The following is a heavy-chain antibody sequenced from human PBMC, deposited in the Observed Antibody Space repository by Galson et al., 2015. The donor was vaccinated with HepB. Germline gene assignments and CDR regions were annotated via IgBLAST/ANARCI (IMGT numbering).Heavy chain of an antibody. CDR2: IKQDGSEK. Sequence: SLRLSCAASGFTFSSFWMSWVRQAPGRGLEWVANIKQDGSEKHFVDSVKGRFTISRNNAKNSLYLQMNSLRAEDTAVYYCARGPKRVPEIVVASAVGFYYGMDVWGQGTTVTVSS. CDR3: ARGPKRVPEIVVASAVGFYYGMDV. D-gene: IGHD2-2*01. V-gene: IGHV3-7*03. J-gene: IGHJ6*02. CDR1: GFTFSSFW.